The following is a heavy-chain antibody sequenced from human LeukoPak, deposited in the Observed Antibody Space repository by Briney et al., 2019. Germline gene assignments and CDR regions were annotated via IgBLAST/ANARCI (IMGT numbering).Heavy chain of an antibody. J-gene: IGHJ5*02. Sequence: TGGSLRLSCAASGFTFSSYWMHWVRQAPGKGLVWVSRINSDGSSTSYADSVKGRFTISRDNAKNTLYLQMDSLRAEDTAVYYCARAGGDYTSYNWFDPWGQGTLVTVSS. CDR3: ARAGGDYTSYNWFDP. D-gene: IGHD4-17*01. CDR2: INSDGSST. CDR1: GFTFSSYW. V-gene: IGHV3-74*01.